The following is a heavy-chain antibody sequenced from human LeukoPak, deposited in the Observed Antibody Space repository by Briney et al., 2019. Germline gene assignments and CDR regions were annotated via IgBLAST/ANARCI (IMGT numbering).Heavy chain of an antibody. Sequence: GGSLRLSCAASGFMFSSYWMHWVRQAPGKGLLCVSHITNDGSGTKYADSVKGRFTISRDNAQNTLYLQMNSLTAEDTAVYYCARDLGWFGELSETDALDIWGQGTKVIVSS. CDR2: ITNDGSGT. D-gene: IGHD3-10*01. CDR1: GFMFSSYW. CDR3: ARDLGWFGELSETDALDI. J-gene: IGHJ3*02. V-gene: IGHV3-74*01.